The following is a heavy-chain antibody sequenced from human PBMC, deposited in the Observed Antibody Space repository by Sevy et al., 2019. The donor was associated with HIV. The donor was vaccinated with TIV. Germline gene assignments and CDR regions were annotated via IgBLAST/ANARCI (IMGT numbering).Heavy chain of an antibody. Sequence: ASVKVSCKVSGYTLTKLSMHWVRQAPGKGLEWMGSFDPEDGETIHAQRFQGRLSMTEDTSTETAYMWLSSLSSEDTAVYYCATTKDYYDNSGDPFDYWGQGSLVTVSS. CDR3: ATTKDYYDNSGDPFDY. J-gene: IGHJ4*02. V-gene: IGHV1-24*01. CDR2: FDPEDGET. D-gene: IGHD3-22*01. CDR1: GYTLTKLS.